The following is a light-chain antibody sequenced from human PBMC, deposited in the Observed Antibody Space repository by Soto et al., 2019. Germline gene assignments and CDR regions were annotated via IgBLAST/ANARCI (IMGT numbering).Light chain of an antibody. CDR3: QQYPGYT. CDR2: GAS. V-gene: IGKV3-20*01. Sequence: EIVLTQSPGTLSLSPGARATLSCRASQSVSSSYLAWYQQKPGQAPRLLIYGASSRATGIPDRFSGSGSGTDFTLTISRLEPEDFAVYYCQQYPGYTFGQGTKLEIK. CDR1: QSVSSSY. J-gene: IGKJ2*01.